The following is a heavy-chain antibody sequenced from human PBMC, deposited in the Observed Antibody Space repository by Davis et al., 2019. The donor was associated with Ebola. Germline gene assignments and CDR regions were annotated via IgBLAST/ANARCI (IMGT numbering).Heavy chain of an antibody. Sequence: SETLSLTCAVYGGSFSGYYWSWIRQPPGKGLEWIGEINTSGSTNYNPSLKSRVTISVDTSKNQFSLKLSSVTAADTAVYYCARMAESFYRGPDYYYYGMDVWGQGTTVTVSS. V-gene: IGHV4-34*01. CDR2: INTSGST. J-gene: IGHJ6*02. CDR3: ARMAESFYRGPDYYYYGMDV. CDR1: GGSFSGYY. D-gene: IGHD2/OR15-2a*01.